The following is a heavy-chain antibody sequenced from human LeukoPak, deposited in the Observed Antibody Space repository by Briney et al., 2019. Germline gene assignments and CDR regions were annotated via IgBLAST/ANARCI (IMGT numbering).Heavy chain of an antibody. D-gene: IGHD4-17*01. CDR2: ISGSSSYT. Sequence: GGSLRLSCAASGFAFSDYYMNWIRQAPGKGLEWVSYISGSSSYTNYADSVKGRFTISRDNAKNSLYLQMNSLRAEDTAVYYCAKARLRNDAFDIWGQGTRVTVSS. CDR1: GFAFSDYY. V-gene: IGHV3-11*03. J-gene: IGHJ3*02. CDR3: AKARLRNDAFDI.